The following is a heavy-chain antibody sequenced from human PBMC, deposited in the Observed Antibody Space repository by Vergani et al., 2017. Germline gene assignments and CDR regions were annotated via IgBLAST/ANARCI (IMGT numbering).Heavy chain of an antibody. V-gene: IGHV1-69-2*01. Sequence: EVQLVQSGAEVKKPGATMKISCKVSGYTFTDHYMHWEKQAPGKGLEWMGLVDPEDGETIYAEKFKGRVTIAADTSTDTAHLELGSLRSEDKAVYYCATPQTVTTGGMEVWGQGTTVIVSS. CDR2: VDPEDGET. D-gene: IGHD4-17*01. J-gene: IGHJ6*02. CDR1: GYTFTDHY. CDR3: ATPQTVTTGGMEV.